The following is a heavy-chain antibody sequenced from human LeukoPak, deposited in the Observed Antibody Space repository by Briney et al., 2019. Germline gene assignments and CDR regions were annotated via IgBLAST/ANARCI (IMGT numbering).Heavy chain of an antibody. CDR3: AKPIRGYTTSPLVF. CDR2: VIGSVGST. CDR1: GFPFASYA. Sequence: GGSLRLSCAASGFPFASYAMSWVRQTPGKGLEWVSVVIGSVGSTDYADSVKGRFTISRDDSRNTVYLQMNSLGGEDTALYYCAKPIRGYTTSPLVFWGQGTLVTVSS. J-gene: IGHJ4*02. V-gene: IGHV3-23*01. D-gene: IGHD5-12*01.